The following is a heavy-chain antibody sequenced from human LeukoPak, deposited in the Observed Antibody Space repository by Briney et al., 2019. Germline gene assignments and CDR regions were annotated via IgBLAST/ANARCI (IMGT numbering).Heavy chain of an antibody. CDR1: GGSISSRGYY. D-gene: IGHD5-18*01. CDR2: IYYSGST. CDR3: ARVNGYSYGYLTY. Sequence: SETLSLTCTVSGGSISSRGYYWGWIRQPPGKGLEWIGSIYYSGSTYYNPSLKSRVTISVDTSKNQFSLKLTSVTAADTAVYYCARVNGYSYGYLTYWGQGTLVTVSS. J-gene: IGHJ4*02. V-gene: IGHV4-39*01.